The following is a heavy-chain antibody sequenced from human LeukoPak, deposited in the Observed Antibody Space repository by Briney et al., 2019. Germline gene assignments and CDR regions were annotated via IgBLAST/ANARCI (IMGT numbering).Heavy chain of an antibody. CDR3: ARGRRPYNWNYEDPYFDY. V-gene: IGHV1-69*05. J-gene: IGHJ4*02. CDR1: GGTFSSYA. Sequence: SVKVSCKASGGTFSSYAISWVRQAPGQGLEWMGGIIPIFGTANYAQKFQGRVTITTDESTSTAYMELSSLRSEDTAVYYCARGRRPYNWNYEDPYFDYWGREPWSPSPQ. D-gene: IGHD1-7*01. CDR2: IIPIFGTA.